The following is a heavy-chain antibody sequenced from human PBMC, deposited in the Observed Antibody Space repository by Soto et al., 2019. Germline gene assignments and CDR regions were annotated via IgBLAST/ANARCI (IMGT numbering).Heavy chain of an antibody. CDR1: GFDFSYPR. Sequence: GGSRRIACGDSGFDFSYPRVGWMRPAPGRGVDWIGHIKSKVDGGAKQYGTPVRGRFTISRDDSKNTLTLEMKSLTAEDTAMYYCASQRGLGGSLLYRYFDSWGQGTLVTVSS. V-gene: IGHV3-15*01. CDR2: IKSKVDGGAK. D-gene: IGHD3-10*01. CDR3: ASQRGLGGSLLYRYFDS. J-gene: IGHJ4*02.